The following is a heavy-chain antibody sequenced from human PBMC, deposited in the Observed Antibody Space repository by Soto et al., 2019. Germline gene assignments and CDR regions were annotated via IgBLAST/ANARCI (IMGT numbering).Heavy chain of an antibody. V-gene: IGHV1-46*03. J-gene: IGHJ6*02. CDR2: INPSGGST. CDR3: AVGGDIVVVPAAISGYYYYGMDG. CDR1: GYTFTSYY. Sequence: ASVKVSCKASGYTFTSYYIHWVRQAPGQGLEWMGIINPSGGSTSYAQKYQGRVTMTRDTSTSTVYMELSSLISEDTAVYYCAVGGDIVVVPAAISGYYYYGMDGWG. D-gene: IGHD2-2*01.